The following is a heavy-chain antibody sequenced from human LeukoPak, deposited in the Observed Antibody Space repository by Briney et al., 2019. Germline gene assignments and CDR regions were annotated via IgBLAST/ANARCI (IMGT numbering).Heavy chain of an antibody. CDR1: GGSISSYY. V-gene: IGHV4-59*01. Sequence: SETLSLTCTVSGGSISSYYWSWLRQPPGKGLEWLGYIYYSGSTNYNPSLKSRVTISVDTSKNQFSLKMSSVTAADTAVYYCARVAETGTFFDYWGQGTLVTVSS. CDR3: ARVAETGTFFDY. D-gene: IGHD1-1*01. CDR2: IYYSGST. J-gene: IGHJ4*02.